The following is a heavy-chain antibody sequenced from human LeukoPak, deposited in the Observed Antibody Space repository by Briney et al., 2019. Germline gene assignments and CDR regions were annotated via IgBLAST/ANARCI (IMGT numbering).Heavy chain of an antibody. Sequence: PGGSLRLCCAASGFTVSNNYMSWVRQAPGKGLEWVSVIHSGGTTNYADSVQGRFTISRDNSKTTVYLHMNSLRAEDTAVYYCARDSDSGYGPFASWGQGTLVTVSS. CDR2: IHSGGTT. V-gene: IGHV3-53*01. CDR3: ARDSDSGYGPFAS. D-gene: IGHD5-12*01. J-gene: IGHJ4*02. CDR1: GFTVSNNY.